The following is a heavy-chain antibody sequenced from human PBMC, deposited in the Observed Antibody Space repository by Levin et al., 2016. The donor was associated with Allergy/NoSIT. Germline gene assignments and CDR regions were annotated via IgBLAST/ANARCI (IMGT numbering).Heavy chain of an antibody. D-gene: IGHD3-10*01. Sequence: SETLSLTCVISGDSISKNSAAWNWVRQSPSRGLEWLGRTYFRSKWYYDYAGSEKSRVTISADTSKNQVYLQVTSVTPQDTAIYYCARAGSFYDAIGYYGLDVWGQGTTVTVSS. J-gene: IGHJ6*02. CDR3: ARAGSFYDAIGYYGLDV. V-gene: IGHV6-1*01. CDR2: TYFRSKWYY. CDR1: GDSISKNSAA.